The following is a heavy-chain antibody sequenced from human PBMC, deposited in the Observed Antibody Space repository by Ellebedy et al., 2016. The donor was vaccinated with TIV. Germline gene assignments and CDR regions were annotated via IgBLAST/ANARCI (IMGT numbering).Heavy chain of an antibody. CDR3: ATYPGEWLRLAEFDY. D-gene: IGHD5-12*01. Sequence: PGGSLRLSFRASGFTFSSYAMSWVRQAPGKGLEWVSAISGSGGSTDYADSVKGRFTISRDNSKNTLYLQMNSLRAEDTAVYYCATYPGEWLRLAEFDYWGQGTLVTVSS. V-gene: IGHV3-23*01. CDR1: GFTFSSYA. CDR2: ISGSGGST. J-gene: IGHJ4*02.